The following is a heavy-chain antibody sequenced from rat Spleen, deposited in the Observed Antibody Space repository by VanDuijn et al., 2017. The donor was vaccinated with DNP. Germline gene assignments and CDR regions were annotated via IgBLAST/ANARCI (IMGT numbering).Heavy chain of an antibody. J-gene: IGHJ2*01. Sequence: QVQLKESGPGLVQPSQTLSLTCTVAGFSLTNYHVDWVRQPPGKGLEWIAAISSGGSTYYNPALKSRLSISRDTSKRQVFLKMNSRQTEDTAIYFCTRDVPNYLDYWGQGIMVTVSS. CDR2: ISSGGST. CDR3: TRDVPNYLDY. CDR1: GFSLTNYH. V-gene: IGHV2S12*01.